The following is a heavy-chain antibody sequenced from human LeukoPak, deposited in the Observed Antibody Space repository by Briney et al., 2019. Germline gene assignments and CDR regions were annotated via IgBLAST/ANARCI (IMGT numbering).Heavy chain of an antibody. CDR1: GYTFTSHD. D-gene: IGHD7-27*01. V-gene: IGHV1-8*01. Sequence: ASVKVSCKDSGYTFTSHDINWVRQATGQGLEWMGWMSPNSGDTGYAQKFQGRVTMTSDSSISTAYMELSSLRSEDTAIYCCVRTPPNWGFDYWGQGTLVTVSS. CDR2: MSPNSGDT. J-gene: IGHJ4*02. CDR3: VRTPPNWGFDY.